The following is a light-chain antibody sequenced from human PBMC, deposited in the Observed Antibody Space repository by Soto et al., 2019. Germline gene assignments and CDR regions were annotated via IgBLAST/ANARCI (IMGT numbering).Light chain of an antibody. Sequence: QSVLTQPASVSGSPGQSMAISFTGVRTDVGDGYDYVSWYQQHPGQAPQLIIYDVSNRPSGVSDRFSGSKSGNPASLTISGLQAEDEAEYYCTSYTSSTPFYGFGTGTKVTVL. V-gene: IGLV2-14*03. CDR1: RTDVGDGYDY. CDR2: DVS. CDR3: TSYTSSTPFYG. J-gene: IGLJ1*01.